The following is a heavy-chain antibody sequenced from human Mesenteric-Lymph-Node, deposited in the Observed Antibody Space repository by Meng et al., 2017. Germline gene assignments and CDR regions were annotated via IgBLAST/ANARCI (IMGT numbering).Heavy chain of an antibody. D-gene: IGHD6-13*01. CDR2: ISGSGGST. CDR3: ARDFGSSWSHYYFDY. Sequence: GESLKISCAASGFTFSSYAMSWVRQAPGKGLEWVSAISGSGGSTYYADSVKGRFTISRDNAKNSLYLQMNSLRAEDTAVYYCARDFGSSWSHYYFDYWGQGALVTVSS. J-gene: IGHJ4*02. CDR1: GFTFSSYA. V-gene: IGHV3-23*01.